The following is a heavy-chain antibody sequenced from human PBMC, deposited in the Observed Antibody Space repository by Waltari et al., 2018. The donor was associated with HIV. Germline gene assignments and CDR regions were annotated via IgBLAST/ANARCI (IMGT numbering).Heavy chain of an antibody. J-gene: IGHJ4*02. Sequence: QLQLQESGPGLVKPSETLSLTCTVSGGSISSSSYYWGWIRQPPGKGLEWIGSIYYSGSTYYNPSVKSRVTISVDTSKNQFSLKLSSVTAADTAVYYCARAVQGYCSGGSCENYFDYWGQGTLVTVSS. CDR2: IYYSGST. CDR3: ARAVQGYCSGGSCENYFDY. V-gene: IGHV4-39*01. CDR1: GGSISSSSYY. D-gene: IGHD2-15*01.